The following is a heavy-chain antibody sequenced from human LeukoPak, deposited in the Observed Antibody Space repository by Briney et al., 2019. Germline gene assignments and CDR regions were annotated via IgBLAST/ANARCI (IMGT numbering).Heavy chain of an antibody. Sequence: GGSLTLSCAASGFTFSGYAMSWVRQAPGRGLEWVSTISGSGDITYYADSVKGRLTISRDNSKNTLYLQMNSLRAEDTAVYYCAKDRRSGGSCSDYWGQGTLVTVSS. J-gene: IGHJ4*02. CDR1: GFTFSGYA. CDR2: ISGSGDIT. V-gene: IGHV3-23*01. D-gene: IGHD2-15*01. CDR3: AKDRRSGGSCSDY.